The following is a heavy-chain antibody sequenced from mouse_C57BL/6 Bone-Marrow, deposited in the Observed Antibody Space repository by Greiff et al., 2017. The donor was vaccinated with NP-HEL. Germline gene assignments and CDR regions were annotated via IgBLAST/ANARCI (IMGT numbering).Heavy chain of an antibody. Sequence: DVQLVESGGGLVKPGGSLKLSCAASGFTFSSYSMSWVRQTPVKRLEWVATISDGGSYTYYPDNVKGRFTISRDNAKYNLYLQMSHLKSEDTAMYYCARLNWDDAMDYWGQGTSVTVSS. D-gene: IGHD4-1*01. CDR3: ARLNWDDAMDY. CDR2: ISDGGSYT. CDR1: GFTFSSYS. J-gene: IGHJ4*01. V-gene: IGHV5-4*01.